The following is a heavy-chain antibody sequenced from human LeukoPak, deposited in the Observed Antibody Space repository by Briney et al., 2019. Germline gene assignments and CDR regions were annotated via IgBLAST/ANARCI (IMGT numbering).Heavy chain of an antibody. J-gene: IGHJ3*02. CDR3: AKASKDSSGYSNDAFDI. Sequence: GGSLRLSCAASGFTFDDYAMHWVRHAPGKGLEWVSGISWNSGSIGYADSVKGRFTISRDNAKNSLYLQMNSLRAEDMALYYCAKASKDSSGYSNDAFDIWGQGTMATVSS. CDR1: GFTFDDYA. D-gene: IGHD3-22*01. V-gene: IGHV3-9*03. CDR2: ISWNSGSI.